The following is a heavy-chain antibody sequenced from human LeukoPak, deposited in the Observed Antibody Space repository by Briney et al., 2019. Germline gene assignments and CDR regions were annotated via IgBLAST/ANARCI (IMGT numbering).Heavy chain of an antibody. CDR2: INYSGST. CDR3: ARKDGDI. CDR1: GGSISSSSYY. D-gene: IGHD5-24*01. J-gene: IGHJ3*02. V-gene: IGHV4-39*07. Sequence: PSETLSLTCTVSGGSISSSSYYWGWIRQPPGKGLEWIGSINYSGSTYYNPSLKSRVTMSVDTSKNQFSLKLSSMTAADTAVYYCARKDGDIWGQGTMVTVSS.